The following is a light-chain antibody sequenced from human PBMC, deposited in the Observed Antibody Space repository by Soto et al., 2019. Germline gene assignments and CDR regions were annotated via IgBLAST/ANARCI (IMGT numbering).Light chain of an antibody. CDR2: DAS. V-gene: IGKV1-5*01. CDR3: QQYNSYSQT. J-gene: IGKJ1*01. Sequence: DIQMTQSPSSLSASVGDRVTITCRASHSISSYLNWYQQKPGKAPKLLIYDASSLESGVPSRFSGSGSGTEFTLTISSLQPDDFATYYCQQYNSYSQTFGQGTKVDIK. CDR1: HSISSY.